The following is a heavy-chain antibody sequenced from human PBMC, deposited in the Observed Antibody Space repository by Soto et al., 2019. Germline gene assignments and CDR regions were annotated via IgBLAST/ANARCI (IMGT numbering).Heavy chain of an antibody. CDR3: ARDSSFGGFDP. CDR2: IYYSGST. Sequence: QVQLQESGPGLVKPSETLSLTCTVSGGSVSSGSYYWSWIRQPPGKGLEWIGYIYYSGSTNYNPSLKSRVTISVDTSKNQFSLKLSSVTAADTAVYYCARDSSFGGFDPWGQGTLVTVSS. V-gene: IGHV4-61*01. CDR1: GGSVSSGSYY. D-gene: IGHD3-10*01. J-gene: IGHJ5*02.